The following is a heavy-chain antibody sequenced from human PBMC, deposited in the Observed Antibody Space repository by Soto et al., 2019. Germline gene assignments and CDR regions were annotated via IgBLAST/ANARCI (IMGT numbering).Heavy chain of an antibody. CDR3: LGGAGYYYGMAV. Sequence: EVQLLESGGGLGQPGGSLRLSCAASGFTFSSYAMSWVRQAPGKGLEWDSAISGSGGSTYYADSVKGRFTISRDNSKNTLYLQMNSLRAEDTAVYYCLGGAGYYYGMAVWGQGTTVTVSS. CDR1: GFTFSSYA. V-gene: IGHV3-23*01. J-gene: IGHJ6*02. D-gene: IGHD3-3*01. CDR2: ISGSGGST.